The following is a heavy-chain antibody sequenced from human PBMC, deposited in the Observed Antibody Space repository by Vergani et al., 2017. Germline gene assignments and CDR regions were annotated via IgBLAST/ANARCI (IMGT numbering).Heavy chain of an antibody. J-gene: IGHJ4*02. D-gene: IGHD4-11*01. CDR3: ARDVGETTFDY. CDR2: ISGSGGST. CDR1: GFTFSSYA. Sequence: EVQLLESGGGLVQPGGSLRLSCAASGFTFSSYAMSWVRQAPGKGLEWVSAISGSGGSTYYADSVKGRFTISRDNAKNSLYLQMNSLRAEDTAVYYCARDVGETTFDYWGQGTLVTVSS. V-gene: IGHV3-23*01.